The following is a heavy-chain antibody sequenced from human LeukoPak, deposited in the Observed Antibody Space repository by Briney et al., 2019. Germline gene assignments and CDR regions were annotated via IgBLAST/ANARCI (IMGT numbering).Heavy chain of an antibody. V-gene: IGHV1-8*01. D-gene: IGHD2-21*01. CDR1: GYTFPSYD. CDR2: RNPNSGNT. CDR3: ARRPLRVVRFDP. Sequence: ASVKVSCKASGYTFPSYDIIWVRQATGQGLEGMGWRNPNSGNTGYAQKFQGRGTMTRNTSISTVYMELSSLRSEDTAVYYCARRPLRVVRFDPWGQGTLVTVSS. J-gene: IGHJ5*02.